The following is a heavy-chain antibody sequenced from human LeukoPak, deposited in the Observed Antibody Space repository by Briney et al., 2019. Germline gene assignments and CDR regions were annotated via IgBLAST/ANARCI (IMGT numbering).Heavy chain of an antibody. D-gene: IGHD2-15*01. V-gene: IGHV3-30*02. CDR2: IRYDGSNK. J-gene: IGHJ4*02. Sequence: PGGSLRLSCAASGFTFSSYGMHWVRQAPGKGLEWVAFIRYDGSNKYYADSVKGRFTISRDNSKNTLYLQMNSLRAEDTAVYYCAKGRRSSVVVVAATPGIDYWGQGTLVTVSS. CDR3: AKGRRSSVVVVAATPGIDY. CDR1: GFTFSSYG.